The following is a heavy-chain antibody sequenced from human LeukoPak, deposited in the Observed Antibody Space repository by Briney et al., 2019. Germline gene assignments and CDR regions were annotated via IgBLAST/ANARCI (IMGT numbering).Heavy chain of an antibody. CDR3: ARGVTPGAWFDY. CDR1: GGSISSYY. D-gene: IGHD3-10*01. V-gene: IGHV4-59*01. Sequence: PSETLSLTYTVSGGSISSYYWSWIRQPPGKGLEWMGYISYSGSTNYNPSLKSRVTISVDTSKNQFSLKLSSVTAADTAVYYCARGVTPGAWFDYWGQGTLVTVSS. J-gene: IGHJ4*02. CDR2: ISYSGST.